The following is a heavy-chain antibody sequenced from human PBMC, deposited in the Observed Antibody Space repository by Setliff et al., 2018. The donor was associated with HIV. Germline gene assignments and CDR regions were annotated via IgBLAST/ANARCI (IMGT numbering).Heavy chain of an antibody. Sequence: PSETLSLTCTVSGGSISNYYWSWIRQPPGKGLEWIGYFYYTGSTNYNPSLKSRVTISVDTSKNQFSLKMSSVTAADTAVYYCARAIVGAPGDAFDIWGQGTMVTVSS. J-gene: IGHJ3*02. CDR2: FYYTGST. CDR3: ARAIVGAPGDAFDI. D-gene: IGHD1-26*01. V-gene: IGHV4-59*08. CDR1: GGSISNYY.